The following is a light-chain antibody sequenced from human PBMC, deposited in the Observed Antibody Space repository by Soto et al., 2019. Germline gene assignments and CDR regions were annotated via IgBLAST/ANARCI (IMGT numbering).Light chain of an antibody. CDR3: QQYYSTPFT. Sequence: DIVMTQSPDSLAVSLGERATINCKSSQSVLYRSNNKNYLTWYQQKPGQPPKLLIYWASTRESGVPDRFSGSGSGTDFALTISSLQAEDVAVYHCQQYYSTPFTFGPGTKVDIK. J-gene: IGKJ3*01. CDR2: WAS. V-gene: IGKV4-1*01. CDR1: QSVLYRSNNKNY.